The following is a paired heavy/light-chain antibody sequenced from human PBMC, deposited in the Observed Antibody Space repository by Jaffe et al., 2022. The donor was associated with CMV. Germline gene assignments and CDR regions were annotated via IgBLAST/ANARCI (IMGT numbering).Light chain of an antibody. Sequence: QSVLTQPPSASGTPGQRVTISCSGSSSNIGSHTVTWYQQLPGTAPKLLIYTNNQRPSGVPDRFSGSESGTSASLAISGLQSDDEADYYCAVWDDSLNGWVFGGGTKLTVL. CDR2: TNN. V-gene: IGLV1-44*01. CDR3: AVWDDSLNGWV. CDR1: SSNIGSHT. J-gene: IGLJ3*02.
Heavy chain of an antibody. Sequence: EVQLVQSGAEVQKPGESLTISCKGSGYSFTTYWINWVRQMPGKGLEWMGTIDPRDSSINYSPSFNGHVTISVDKSISTAYLQWSSLKASDTAVYFCARHTRIAYSTSSSYYYFYMDVWGKGTTVTVSS. V-gene: IGHV5-10-1*03. CDR3: ARHTRIAYSTSSSYYYFYMDV. CDR1: GYSFTTYW. J-gene: IGHJ6*03. CDR2: IDPRDSSI. D-gene: IGHD6-6*01.